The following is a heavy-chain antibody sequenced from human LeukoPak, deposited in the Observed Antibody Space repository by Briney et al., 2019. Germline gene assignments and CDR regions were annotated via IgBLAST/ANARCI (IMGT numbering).Heavy chain of an antibody. Sequence: GASVKVSCKASRGTFSSYAISWVRQAPGQGLEWMGRIIPIFGTANYAQKFQGRVTITADESTSTAYMELSSLRSEDTAVYYCASRVLGYCSSTSCYATFDYWGQGTLVTVSS. CDR3: ASRVLGYCSSTSCYATFDY. CDR2: IIPIFGTA. D-gene: IGHD2-2*01. V-gene: IGHV1-69*13. CDR1: RGTFSSYA. J-gene: IGHJ4*02.